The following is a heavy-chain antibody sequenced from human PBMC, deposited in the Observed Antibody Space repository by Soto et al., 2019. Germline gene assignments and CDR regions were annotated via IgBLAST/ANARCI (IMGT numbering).Heavy chain of an antibody. CDR3: ASAGIGDCWSGYYPYYGMDV. V-gene: IGHV3-48*03. Sequence: GGSLRLSCAASGFTFSSYEMNWVRQAPGKGLECVSYISSSSSTIYYADSVKGRFTISRDNAKNALYLQMNSLRAEDRAVYYCASAGIGDCWSGYYPYYGMDVWGQGTTVTVSS. J-gene: IGHJ6*02. CDR2: ISSSSSTI. D-gene: IGHD3-3*01. CDR1: GFTFSSYE.